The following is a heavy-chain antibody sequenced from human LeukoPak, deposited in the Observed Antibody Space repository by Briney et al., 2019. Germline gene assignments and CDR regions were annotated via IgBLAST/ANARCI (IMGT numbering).Heavy chain of an antibody. CDR2: ISGSGGGT. D-gene: IGHD4-17*01. V-gene: IGHV3-23*01. J-gene: IGHJ4*02. Sequence: GGSLRLSCAASGFTFSSIAMSWVRQAPDKGLEWVSTISGSGGGTYYADSVKGRFTISRDNAKNSLYLQMNSLRAEDTAVYYCARDNDYGDYFDYWGQGTLVTVSS. CDR1: GFTFSSIA. CDR3: ARDNDYGDYFDY.